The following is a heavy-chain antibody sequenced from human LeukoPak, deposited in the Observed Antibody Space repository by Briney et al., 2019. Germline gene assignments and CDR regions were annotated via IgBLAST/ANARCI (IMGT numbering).Heavy chain of an antibody. D-gene: IGHD3-22*01. J-gene: IGHJ3*02. V-gene: IGHV3-23*01. Sequence: QPGGSLRLSCAASGFTFSTNDMSWVRQPPGKGLEWVSAISGSGGSTYYADSVKGRFTISRDNSKNTLYLQMNSLRAEDTAVYYCAKQTSSGYPGRRAFDIWGQGTMVTVSS. CDR1: GFTFSTND. CDR3: AKQTSSGYPGRRAFDI. CDR2: ISGSGGST.